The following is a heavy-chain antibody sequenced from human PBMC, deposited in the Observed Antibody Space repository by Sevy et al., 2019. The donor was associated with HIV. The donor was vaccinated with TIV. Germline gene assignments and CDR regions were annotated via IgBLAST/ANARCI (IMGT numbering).Heavy chain of an antibody. CDR2: ISYDGSNK. CDR1: GFTFSSYG. V-gene: IGHV3-30*18. J-gene: IGHJ4*02. CDR3: AKDFSSMIVVVITTAPDY. D-gene: IGHD3-22*01. Sequence: GGSLRLSCAASGFTFSSYGMHWVRQAPGKGLEWEAVISYDGSNKYYADSVKGRFTISRDNSKNTLYLQTNSLRAEDTAVYYCAKDFSSMIVVVITTAPDYWGQGTLVTVSS.